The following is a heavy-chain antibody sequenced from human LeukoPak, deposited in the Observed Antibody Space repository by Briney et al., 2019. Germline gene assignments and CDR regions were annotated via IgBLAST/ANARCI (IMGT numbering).Heavy chain of an antibody. J-gene: IGHJ6*03. CDR3: ALAARVHYMDV. D-gene: IGHD6-6*01. V-gene: IGHV4-39*01. CDR1: GGSISSSSYY. Sequence: SETLSLTCTVSGGSISSSSYYWGWIRQPPGKGLEWIGTIYYSGSTYYTPSLKSRVTISVDTSKNPFSLKLSSVTAADTAVYYGALAARVHYMDVWGKGTTVTVSS. CDR2: IYYSGST.